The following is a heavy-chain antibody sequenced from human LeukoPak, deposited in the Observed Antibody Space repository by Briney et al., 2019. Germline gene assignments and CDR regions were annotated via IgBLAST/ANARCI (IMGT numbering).Heavy chain of an antibody. CDR3: HGSGSYSHDAFDI. V-gene: IGHV4-39*07. D-gene: IGHD3-10*01. J-gene: IGHJ3*02. CDR1: GVSISSSSDD. Sequence: SETLSLTCTVSGVSISSSSDDWGWIRQPRGKGLEWIGSIYYSGSTYDNPSLKSRITISVDTSKNQSSLKLSSVTAPGTAVYYCHGSGSYSHDAFDIWGQGTMVTVSS. CDR2: IYYSGST.